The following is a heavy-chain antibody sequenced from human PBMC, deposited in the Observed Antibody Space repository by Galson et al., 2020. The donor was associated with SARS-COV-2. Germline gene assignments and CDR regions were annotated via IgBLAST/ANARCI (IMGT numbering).Heavy chain of an antibody. CDR3: ARGAYDPLAGHYRDYGMDV. CDR1: GGSVRSSGQY. Sequence: SETLSLTCTVPGGSVRSSGQYWVWIRQSPGKGLEYIGSIHYSGSTYYNPSLKSRVTTSVDTSKNQVSLKLSSVTAADTAVYYCARGAYDPLAGHYRDYGMDVWGQGTTVTVSS. D-gene: IGHD3-9*01. CDR2: IHYSGST. V-gene: IGHV4-39*01. J-gene: IGHJ6*02.